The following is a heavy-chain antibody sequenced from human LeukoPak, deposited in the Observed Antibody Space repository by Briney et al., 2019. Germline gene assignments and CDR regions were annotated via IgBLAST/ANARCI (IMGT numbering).Heavy chain of an antibody. D-gene: IGHD3-10*01. CDR2: IGGGGDRT. CDR3: AIRGSYYHFDH. Sequence: PGGSLRLSCVASGFTFNIYVMSWVRQAPGKGLEWVSDIGGGGDRTYYADSVKGRFTISRDNSKNTLYLQMNSLREDDTAVYYCAIRGSYYHFDHWGRGTLVTVSS. J-gene: IGHJ4*02. CDR1: GFTFNIYV. V-gene: IGHV3-23*01.